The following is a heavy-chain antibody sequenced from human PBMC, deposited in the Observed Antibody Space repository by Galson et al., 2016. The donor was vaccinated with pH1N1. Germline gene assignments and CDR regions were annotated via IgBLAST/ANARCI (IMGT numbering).Heavy chain of an antibody. V-gene: IGHV1-8*01. CDR2: MNPNSGNT. CDR3: ARAGCVSGSCRTGIHYYMDV. CDR1: GYTFTNYD. J-gene: IGHJ6*03. D-gene: IGHD2-15*01. Sequence: SVKVSCKASGYTFTNYDINWVRQATGQGLEWMGWMNPNSGNTGYAQKFQGRVTITRNTSISTAYVELSSLRSEDTALYYCARAGCVSGSCRTGIHYYMDVWGEGTTVTVTS.